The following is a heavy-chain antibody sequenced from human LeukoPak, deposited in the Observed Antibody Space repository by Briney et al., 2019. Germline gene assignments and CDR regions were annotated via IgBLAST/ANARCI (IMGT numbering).Heavy chain of an antibody. CDR2: IGDAGDT. D-gene: IGHD6-13*01. Sequence: GGSLRLSCAASGFTFSSYEMHWVRQGTGKGLEWVSAIGDAGDTYYAGSVKGRITISRENAKNSLYLQMNSLRAEDTAVYYCARYAAATGQDAFDIWGQGTMVTVSS. V-gene: IGHV3-13*01. J-gene: IGHJ3*02. CDR1: GFTFSSYE. CDR3: ARYAAATGQDAFDI.